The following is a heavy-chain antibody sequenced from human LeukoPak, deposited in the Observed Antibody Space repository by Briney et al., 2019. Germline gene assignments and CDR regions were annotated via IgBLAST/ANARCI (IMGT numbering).Heavy chain of an antibody. CDR3: AHHHSTTFDP. J-gene: IGHJ5*02. Sequence: GRSLRLSCAASGFTFDDYAMHWVRQAPGKGLEWVSGMSWNSGSIGYADSVKGRFTISRDNAKNSLYLQMNSLRAEDTALYYCAHHHSTTFDPWGPGTLVTVSS. V-gene: IGHV3-9*01. CDR1: GFTFDDYA. CDR2: MSWNSGSI. D-gene: IGHD6-13*01.